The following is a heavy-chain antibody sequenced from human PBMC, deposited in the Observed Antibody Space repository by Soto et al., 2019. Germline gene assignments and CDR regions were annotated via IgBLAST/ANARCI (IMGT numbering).Heavy chain of an antibody. CDR1: GFTFSSYA. Sequence: PGGSLRLSCAASGFTFSSYAMSWVRQAPGKGLEWVSAISGSGGSTYYAGSVKGRFTISRDNSKNTLYLQMNSLRAEDTAVYYCAKARYSSSWYLFDYWGQGTLVTVSS. V-gene: IGHV3-23*01. CDR3: AKARYSSSWYLFDY. J-gene: IGHJ4*02. D-gene: IGHD6-13*01. CDR2: ISGSGGST.